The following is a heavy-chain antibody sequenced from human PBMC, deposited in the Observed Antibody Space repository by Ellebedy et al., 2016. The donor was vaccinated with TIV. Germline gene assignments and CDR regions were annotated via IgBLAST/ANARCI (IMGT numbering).Heavy chain of an antibody. CDR1: GYTFGDYD. D-gene: IGHD4-17*01. CDR3: ARARGVYGEKDYENWFGP. J-gene: IGHJ5*02. V-gene: IGHV1-8*03. CDR2: MNPTSGNT. Sequence: ASVKVSCKASGYTFGDYDINWVRQAPGQGLEWMGWMNPTSGNTGYAQKFQGRVTITRNTAISTFYMELRSLRSEDTAVYYCARARGVYGEKDYENWFGPWGQGTLVTVPS.